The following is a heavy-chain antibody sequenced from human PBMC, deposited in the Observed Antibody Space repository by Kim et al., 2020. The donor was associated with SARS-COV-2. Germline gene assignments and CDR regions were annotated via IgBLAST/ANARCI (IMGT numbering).Heavy chain of an antibody. CDR2: IYYSGST. J-gene: IGHJ3*02. D-gene: IGHD3-22*01. Sequence: SETLSLTCTVSGGSISSSSYYWGWIRQPPGKGLEWIGSIYYSGSTYYNPSLKSRVTISVDTSKNQFSLKLSSVTAADTAVYYCARPTDPYDSSGYDAFDIWGQGTMVTVSS. CDR3: ARPTDPYDSSGYDAFDI. V-gene: IGHV4-39*01. CDR1: GGSISSSSYY.